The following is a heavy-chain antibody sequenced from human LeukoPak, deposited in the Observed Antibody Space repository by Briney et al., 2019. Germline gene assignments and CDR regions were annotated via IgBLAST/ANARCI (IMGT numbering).Heavy chain of an antibody. CDR3: ARDYNYYGMDV. CDR2: IIPILGIA. J-gene: IGHJ6*02. V-gene: IGHV1-69*04. CDR1: GYIFTSYG. Sequence: ASVKVSCKASGYIFTSYGIRWVRQAPGQGLEWMGRIIPILGIANYAQKFQGRVTITADKSTSTAYMELSSLRSEDTAVYYCARDYNYYGMDVWGQGTTVTVSS.